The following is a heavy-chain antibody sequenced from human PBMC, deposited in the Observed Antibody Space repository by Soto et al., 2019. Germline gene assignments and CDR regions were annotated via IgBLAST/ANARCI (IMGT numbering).Heavy chain of an antibody. J-gene: IGHJ3*02. Sequence: QAQLVQSGAEVKKPGASANISCKASGYTFTRYNIHWVRQAPGQGLEWMGIIDTRGGSADYTQRCQGRVSMTRDTSTGTVNMELSSLGSEDTAVYYCARDLRRYLVRGSFDIWGQGTLVTLSS. V-gene: IGHV1-46*01. CDR1: GYTFTRYN. CDR2: IDTRGGSA. CDR3: ARDLRRYLVRGSFDI. D-gene: IGHD3-10*02.